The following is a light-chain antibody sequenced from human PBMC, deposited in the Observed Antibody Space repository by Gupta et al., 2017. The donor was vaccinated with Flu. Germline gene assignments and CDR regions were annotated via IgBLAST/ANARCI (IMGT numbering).Light chain of an antibody. CDR2: ENN. V-gene: IGLV1-51*02. CDR3: GTWDSSLSAGGV. CDR1: SSNIGNNY. Sequence: VTISCSGSSSNIGNNYVSWYQQLPGTAPKLLIYENNKRPSGIPDRCSGSKSGTSATLGITGLQTGDEADYYCGTWDSSLSAGGVFGGGTKLTVL. J-gene: IGLJ2*01.